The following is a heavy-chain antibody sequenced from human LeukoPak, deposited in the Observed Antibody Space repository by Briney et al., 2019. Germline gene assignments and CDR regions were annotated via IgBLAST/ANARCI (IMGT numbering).Heavy chain of an antibody. CDR1: GFTFSDYY. CDR2: IYSGGST. V-gene: IGHV3-66*01. CDR3: AGAVARLAWDY. D-gene: IGHD6-19*01. Sequence: GGSLRLSCAASGFTFSDYYMSWVRQAPGKGLEWVSVIYSGGSTYYADSVKGRFTISRDNSKNTLYLQMNSLRAEDTAVYYCAGAVARLAWDYWGQGTLVTVSS. J-gene: IGHJ4*02.